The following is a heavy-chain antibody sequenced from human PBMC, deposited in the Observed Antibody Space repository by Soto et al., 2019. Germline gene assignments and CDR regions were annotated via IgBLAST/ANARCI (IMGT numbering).Heavy chain of an antibody. D-gene: IGHD3-9*01. CDR3: ARLGFYYDFLIGYYNVHHYYVIDV. CDR2: MFLGGSDT. V-gene: IGHV5-51*01. Sequence: PGESLKISCQGSGDTFSSYWIGWVRQMPGKGLEWMGIMFLGGSDTRYSPSFQGRVNISADKSIRTAYLQWNSLKASDTATYYCARLGFYYDFLIGYYNVHHYYVIDVWGQGTTVTVSS. J-gene: IGHJ6*02. CDR1: GDTFSSYW.